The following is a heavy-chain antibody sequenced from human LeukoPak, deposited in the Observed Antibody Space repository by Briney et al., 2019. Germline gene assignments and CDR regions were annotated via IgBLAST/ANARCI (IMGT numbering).Heavy chain of an antibody. D-gene: IGHD1-1*01. Sequence: ASVKVSCKASGYTFINYGISRVRQAPGQGLEWMGWVSTEKGNTNYEQNFQGRVTMTTDTSTSTAYMELRSLTSDDTAVYYCVRDRDWNLDYWGQGTLVTVSS. V-gene: IGHV1-18*01. CDR2: VSTEKGNT. CDR3: VRDRDWNLDY. CDR1: GYTFINYG. J-gene: IGHJ4*02.